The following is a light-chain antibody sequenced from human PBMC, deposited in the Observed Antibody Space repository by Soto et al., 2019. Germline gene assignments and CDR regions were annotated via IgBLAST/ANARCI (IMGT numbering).Light chain of an antibody. CDR1: QTISSW. V-gene: IGKV1-5*03. Sequence: DIQMTQSPSTLSGSVGDRVTITCRASQTISSWLAWYQQKPGKAPKLLIYKASTLKSGVPSRFSGSGSRTEFTLTISSLQPEDFATYYCQQSYSTPRTFGQGTTVDIK. J-gene: IGKJ1*01. CDR2: KAS. CDR3: QQSYSTPRT.